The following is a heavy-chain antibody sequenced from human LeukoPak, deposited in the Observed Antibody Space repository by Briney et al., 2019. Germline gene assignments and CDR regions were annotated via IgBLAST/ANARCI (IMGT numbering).Heavy chain of an antibody. CDR3: AKGPNFWLTPIAFAI. CDR2: ISYDGSNK. D-gene: IGHD3-3*01. J-gene: IGHJ3*02. V-gene: IGHV3-30*18. Sequence: GGSLRLSCAASGFTFSSYGMHWVRQAPGKGLEWVAVISYDGSNKYYADSVKSRFTISRDNSKNTLSLQMNSLRAEDTAVYYCAKGPNFWLTPIAFAIWGQGTMVTVSS. CDR1: GFTFSSYG.